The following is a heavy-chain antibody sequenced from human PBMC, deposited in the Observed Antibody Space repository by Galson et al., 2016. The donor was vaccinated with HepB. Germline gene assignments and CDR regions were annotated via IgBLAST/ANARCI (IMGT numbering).Heavy chain of an antibody. CDR3: AKERGSRLTMVRGVLDPFDI. CDR2: ISTNGATI. D-gene: IGHD3-10*01. Sequence: SLRLSCAASGFTFTTHTVNWVRQAPGKGLESISYISTNGATIHYADSVKGRFTVSRDNAKNSLYLQMNGLRAEDTAVYYCAKERGSRLTMVRGVLDPFDIWGQGTLVTVSS. J-gene: IGHJ3*02. V-gene: IGHV3-48*01. CDR1: GFTFTTHT.